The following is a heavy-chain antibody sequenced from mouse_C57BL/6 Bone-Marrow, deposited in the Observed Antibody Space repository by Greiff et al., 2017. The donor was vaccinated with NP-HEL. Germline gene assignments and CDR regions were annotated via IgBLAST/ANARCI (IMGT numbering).Heavy chain of an antibody. CDR2: LWSGGST. V-gene: IGHV2-2*01. CDR3: ARYDYDHYYAMDY. CDR1: GFSLTSYG. J-gene: IGHJ4*01. D-gene: IGHD2-4*01. Sequence: QVQLKESGPGLVQPSQSLSITCTVSGFSLTSYGVHWVRQSPGKGLEWLGVLWSGGSTDYNAAFISRLSISKDNSKSQVFFKMNSLQADDTAIYYCARYDYDHYYAMDYWGQGTSVTVSS.